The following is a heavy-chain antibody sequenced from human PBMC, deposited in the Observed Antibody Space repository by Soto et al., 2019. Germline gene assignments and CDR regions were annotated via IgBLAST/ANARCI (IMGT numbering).Heavy chain of an antibody. V-gene: IGHV3-7*04. Sequence: EVQLVESGGGLVQPGGSLRLSCAASGFTFSNYWMSWVRQAPGKGLEWVANIKEDGSEIYFVDSLKGRFTISRDNAKNSLYLQMNSLRAEDTAVYYCARGTPYCTSTSCSPSYSYGMDVWGQGTTVTVSS. CDR1: GFTFSNYW. J-gene: IGHJ6*02. CDR3: ARGTPYCTSTSCSPSYSYGMDV. D-gene: IGHD2-2*01. CDR2: IKEDGSEI.